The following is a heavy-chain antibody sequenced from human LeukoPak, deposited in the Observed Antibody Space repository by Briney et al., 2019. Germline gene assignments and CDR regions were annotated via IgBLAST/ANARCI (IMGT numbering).Heavy chain of an antibody. CDR2: FIPMVGVE. J-gene: IGHJ6*02. CDR3: ARVQAVGVPVAIDAYYSYGMDV. CDR1: GGTFSRNA. Sequence: ASVKVSCKASGGTFSRNAISWVRQAPGQGPGWMGRFIPMVGVETYAQSFQGRVTITADRSTSTAYMELSSLRSEDTAVYYCARVQAVGVPVAIDAYYSYGMDVWGQGTAVTVSS. V-gene: IGHV1-69*04. D-gene: IGHD2-15*01.